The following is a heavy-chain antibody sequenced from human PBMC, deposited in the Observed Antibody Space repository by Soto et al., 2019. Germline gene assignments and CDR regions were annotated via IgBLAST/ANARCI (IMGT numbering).Heavy chain of an antibody. Sequence: QEQLVESGGGVVQPGTSLRLSCAVPGGIFHGYGMHWVRQAPGKGLERVAIIRFDGSNEEYADSVKGRFTISRENSNNTLYLQMNTLGAEDTAVYYCARDGIGGTVFRGYLDYWGRGTVVTVSS. V-gene: IGHV3-33*01. J-gene: IGHJ4*02. CDR3: ARDGIGGTVFRGYLDY. CDR1: GGIFHGYG. D-gene: IGHD1-7*01. CDR2: IRFDGSNE.